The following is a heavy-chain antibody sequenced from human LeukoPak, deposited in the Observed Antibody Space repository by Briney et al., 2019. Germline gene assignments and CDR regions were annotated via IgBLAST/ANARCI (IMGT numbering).Heavy chain of an antibody. Sequence: KPGGSLRLSCAASGFTFRDYYMSWIRQAPGKGLEWVSYISSSGDTIYYADSVKGRFTISRDNAKNTLYLQMNSLRAEDTAVYYCAREFPHRSLYYSGSETYIDYWGQGTLVTVSS. CDR3: AREFPHRSLYYSGSETYIDY. CDR2: ISSSGDTI. CDR1: GFTFRDYY. J-gene: IGHJ4*02. V-gene: IGHV3-11*04. D-gene: IGHD3-10*01.